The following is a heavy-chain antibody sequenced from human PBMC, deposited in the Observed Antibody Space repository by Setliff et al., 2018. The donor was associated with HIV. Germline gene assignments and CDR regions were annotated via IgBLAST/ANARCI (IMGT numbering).Heavy chain of an antibody. D-gene: IGHD6-19*01. Sequence: GGSLSLSCAASGFTFSSYAMSWVRQAPGKGLEWVSAISGSGGSTYYADSVKGRFTISRDNSKNTLYLQMNSLRAEDTAVYYCAKAATPHIAVAGTGDYWGQGTLVTVSS. J-gene: IGHJ4*02. CDR2: ISGSGGST. CDR1: GFTFSSYA. V-gene: IGHV3-23*01. CDR3: AKAATPHIAVAGTGDY.